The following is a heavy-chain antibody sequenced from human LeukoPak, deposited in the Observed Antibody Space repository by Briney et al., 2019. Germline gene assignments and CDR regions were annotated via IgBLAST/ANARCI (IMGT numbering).Heavy chain of an antibody. J-gene: IGHJ6*03. D-gene: IGHD6-13*01. CDR2: INPNSGGA. V-gene: IGHV1-2*02. Sequence: EASVKVSCKASGYTFTGYYFHWVRQAPGQGLEWMGWINPNSGGAKYAQNFQGRVIMTTDTSISTAYMELTSLRSDDTAVYYCARSSPPTYYHFYYYMDVWGKGSTVTVSS. CDR3: ARSSPPTYYHFYYYMDV. CDR1: GYTFTGYY.